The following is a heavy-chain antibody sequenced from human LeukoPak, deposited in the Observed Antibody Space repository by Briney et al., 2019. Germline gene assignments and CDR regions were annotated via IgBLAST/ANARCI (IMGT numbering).Heavy chain of an antibody. Sequence: ASVKVSCKASGYTFTGYYMHWVRQAPGQGLEWMGWINPNSGGTNYAQKFQGRVTMTRDTSISTAYMELSRLRSDDTAVYYCARGTYCSSTSCYPLFDYWGQGTLVTASS. D-gene: IGHD2-2*01. CDR1: GYTFTGYY. J-gene: IGHJ4*02. CDR2: INPNSGGT. V-gene: IGHV1-2*02. CDR3: ARGTYCSSTSCYPLFDY.